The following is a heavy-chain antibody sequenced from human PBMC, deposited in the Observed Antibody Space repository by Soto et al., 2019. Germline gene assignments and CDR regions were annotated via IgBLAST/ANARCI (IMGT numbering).Heavy chain of an antibody. CDR2: ISYDGSNK. CDR1: GFTFSSYA. CDR3: ASGSTDSNYQDYYYYYYMDV. V-gene: IGHV3-30-3*01. J-gene: IGHJ6*03. Sequence: GGSLRLSCAASGFTFSSYAMHWVRQAPGKGLEWVAVISYDGSNKYYADSVKGRFTISRDNAKNSLYLQMNSLRAEDTAVYYCASGSTDSNYQDYYYYYYMDVWGKGTTVTVSS. D-gene: IGHD4-4*01.